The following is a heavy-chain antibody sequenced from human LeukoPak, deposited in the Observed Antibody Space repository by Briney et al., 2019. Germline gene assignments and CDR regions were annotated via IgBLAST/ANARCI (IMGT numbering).Heavy chain of an antibody. V-gene: IGHV4-34*01. Sequence: PSETLSLTCAVYGGSFSGYYWSWIRQPPGKGLEWIGEINHSGSTNYNPSLKSRVTISVDTSKNQFSLKLSSVTAADTAVYYCARPHCSSTSCYTEWFDPWGQGTLVTVSS. J-gene: IGHJ5*02. CDR2: INHSGST. CDR3: ARPHCSSTSCYTEWFDP. CDR1: GGSFSGYY. D-gene: IGHD2-2*02.